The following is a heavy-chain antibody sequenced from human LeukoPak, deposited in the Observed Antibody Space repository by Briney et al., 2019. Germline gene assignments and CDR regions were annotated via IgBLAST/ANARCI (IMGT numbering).Heavy chain of an antibody. Sequence: GGSLRLSCAASGFTFSSYAMSWVRQAPGKGLEWVSAISGSGGSTYYADSVKGRFTISRDNSKNTLHLQMSSLRAEDTALYYCVKDRCDRATCPEVWGQGTLVTVSS. J-gene: IGHJ4*02. CDR1: GFTFSSYA. D-gene: IGHD2-21*01. V-gene: IGHV3-23*01. CDR3: VKDRCDRATCPEV. CDR2: ISGSGGST.